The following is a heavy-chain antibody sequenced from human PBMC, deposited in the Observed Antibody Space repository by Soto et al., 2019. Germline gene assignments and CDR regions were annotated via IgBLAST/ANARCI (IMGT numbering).Heavy chain of an antibody. Sequence: PSETLSLTCTVIGGSIRSPNFSWSWIRQHPGKGPEWIGNIYYNGTTTYSPSLESRLTISLDPSKNQFSLTLKSVTAADTAVYYCARRYGYSFDYWGQGTLVTVSS. D-gene: IGHD1-1*01. V-gene: IGHV4-31*03. CDR3: ARRYGYSFDY. CDR1: GGSIRSPNFS. J-gene: IGHJ4*02. CDR2: IYYNGTT.